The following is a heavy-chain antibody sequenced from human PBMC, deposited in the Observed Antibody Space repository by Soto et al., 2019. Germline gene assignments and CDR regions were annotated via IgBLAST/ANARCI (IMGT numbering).Heavy chain of an antibody. V-gene: IGHV6-1*01. D-gene: IGHD2-15*01. CDR3: ASGPRYCSGGSSYPFYWFDP. CDR1: GDSVSSNSAA. J-gene: IGHJ5*02. CDR2: TYYRSKWYN. Sequence: PSQTLSLTCAISGDSVSSNSAAWNWIRQSPSRGLEWLGRTYYRSKWYNDYAVSVKSQITINPDTSKNQFSLQLNSVTPEDTAVYYCASGPRYCSGGSSYPFYWFDPWGQGTLVTVSS.